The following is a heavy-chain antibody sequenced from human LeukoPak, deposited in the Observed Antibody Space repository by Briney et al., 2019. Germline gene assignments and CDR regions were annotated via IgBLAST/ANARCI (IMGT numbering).Heavy chain of an antibody. V-gene: IGHV3-23*01. D-gene: IGHD3-10*01. CDR1: GFTFSSYA. CDR3: AKIRVTMVRGDLDY. CDR2: ISGSGGST. Sequence: GGSLRLSCAASGFTFSSYAMSWVRQAPGKGLEWVSAISGSGGSTYYADSVKGRFTISRDNSKNTLYLQMNSLRAEDTALYYCAKIRVTMVRGDLDYWGQGTLVTVSS. J-gene: IGHJ4*02.